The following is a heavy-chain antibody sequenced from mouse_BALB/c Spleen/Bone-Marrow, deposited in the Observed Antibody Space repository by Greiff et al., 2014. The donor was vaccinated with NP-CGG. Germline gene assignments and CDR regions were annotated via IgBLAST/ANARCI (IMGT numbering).Heavy chain of an antibody. CDR2: ISYSGST. Sequence: EVMLVESGPSLVKPSQTLSLTCSVTGDSITSGYWNWIRKFPGNKLEYMGYISYSGSTYYNPSLKSRISITRDTSKNQYYLQLNSVTTEDTATYYCARYYYGSSYWYFDAWGAGTTVTVSS. V-gene: IGHV3-8*02. D-gene: IGHD1-1*01. J-gene: IGHJ1*01. CDR1: GDSITSGY. CDR3: ARYYYGSSYWYFDA.